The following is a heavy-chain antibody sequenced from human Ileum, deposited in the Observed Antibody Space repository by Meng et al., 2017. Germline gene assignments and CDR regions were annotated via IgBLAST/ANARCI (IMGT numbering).Heavy chain of an antibody. V-gene: IGHV5-51*01. CDR3: ARHYCYDN. J-gene: IGHJ4*02. CDR2: IHPGKSET. D-gene: IGHD3-22*01. CDR1: GYTFSNYR. Sequence: KVSCKGSGYTFSNYRIAWVRQMPGKGLEWMGMIHPGKSETTYSPSFQGQVTISADKSISTAYLQWSSLEASDTAIYYCARHYCYDNWGQGTLVTSPQ.